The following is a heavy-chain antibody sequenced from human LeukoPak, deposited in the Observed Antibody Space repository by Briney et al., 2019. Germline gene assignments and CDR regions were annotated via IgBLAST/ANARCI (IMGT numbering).Heavy chain of an antibody. V-gene: IGHV3-23*01. CDR2: ISGSGSST. D-gene: IGHD3-16*02. J-gene: IGHJ4*02. CDR1: GFTFSSYA. CDR3: AKRGRAAKDMITFGGVIVYYFDY. Sequence: PGGSLRLSCAASGFTFSSYAMSWVRQAPGRGLEWVSAISGSGSSTFYTDSVKGRFTISRDTSKNTLYLQMNSLRAEDTAVYYCAKRGRAAKDMITFGGVIVYYFDYWGQGTLVTVSS.